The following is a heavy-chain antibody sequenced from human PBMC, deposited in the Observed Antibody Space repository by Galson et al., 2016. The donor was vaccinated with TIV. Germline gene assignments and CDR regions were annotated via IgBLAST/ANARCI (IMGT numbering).Heavy chain of an antibody. J-gene: IGHJ4*02. CDR3: ARGATVTPYSFFDY. CDR1: GGSLSTYT. CDR2: ISGYSGNT. V-gene: IGHV1-18*01. Sequence: SVKVSCKASGGSLSTYTISWVRQAPGQGLEWMGWISGYSGNTNYAQKFQGRVTMTTDTSTGTAYMELRSLRSDDTAVYYCARGATVTPYSFFDYWGQGTLVTVFS. D-gene: IGHD4-17*01.